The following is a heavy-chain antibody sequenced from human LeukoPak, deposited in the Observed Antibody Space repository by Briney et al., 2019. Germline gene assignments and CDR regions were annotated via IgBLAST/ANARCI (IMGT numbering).Heavy chain of an antibody. CDR2: VSGSGGGT. CDR3: ATDVAALDC. J-gene: IGHJ4*02. Sequence: GGSLRLSCAVSVFTFRSYAMSWVRQAPGKGLEWVSGVSGSGGGTYYADSVKGRFTISRDNSKNTLYLQMNSLRAEDAAVYYCATDVAALDCGGQGTLVTVSS. CDR1: VFTFRSYA. V-gene: IGHV3-23*01.